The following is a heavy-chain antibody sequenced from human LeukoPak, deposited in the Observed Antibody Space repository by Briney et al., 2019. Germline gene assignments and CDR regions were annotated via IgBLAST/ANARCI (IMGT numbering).Heavy chain of an antibody. D-gene: IGHD5-18*01. CDR2: TYYRSKWYN. CDR1: GDSVSSNSAA. Sequence: SQTLSLTCATSGDSVSSNSAAWNWIRQSPSRGLEWLGRTYYRSKWYNDYAVSVKSRITINPDTSKNQFSLQLNSVTPEDTAVYYCARDAWIQLWLGYYYYYGMDVWGQGTTVTVSS. V-gene: IGHV6-1*01. J-gene: IGHJ6*02. CDR3: ARDAWIQLWLGYYYYYGMDV.